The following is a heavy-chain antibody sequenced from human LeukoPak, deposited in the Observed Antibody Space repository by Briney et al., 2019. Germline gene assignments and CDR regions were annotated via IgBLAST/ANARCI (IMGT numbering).Heavy chain of an antibody. D-gene: IGHD4-17*01. CDR3: ARLTTLTIYSYYYYMDG. Sequence: SSETLSLTCTVSGGSISSSSYYWGWLRQPPGRGLEWIGSFYYGGSTYYNPSRDRSAAITADTSTNQSLLKLSSETAADTAVYYCARLTTLTIYSYYYYMDGGGKGTTVTVSS. CDR1: GGSISSSSYY. J-gene: IGHJ6*03. V-gene: IGHV4-39*01. CDR2: FYYGGST.